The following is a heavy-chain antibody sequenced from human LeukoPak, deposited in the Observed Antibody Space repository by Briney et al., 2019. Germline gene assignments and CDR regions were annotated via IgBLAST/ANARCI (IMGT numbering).Heavy chain of an antibody. CDR1: GYTFTSYG. D-gene: IGHD3-3*01. V-gene: IGHV1-18*01. J-gene: IGHJ4*02. Sequence: ASVKVSCKASGYTFTSYGISWVRQAPGQGLEWMGWISAYNGNTNYAQKLQGRVTMTTDTSTSTAYMELRSLRSDDTAVYYCARNGMEDYDLWSGYYPPGHWGQGTLVTVSS. CDR2: ISAYNGNT. CDR3: ARNGMEDYDLWSGYYPPGH.